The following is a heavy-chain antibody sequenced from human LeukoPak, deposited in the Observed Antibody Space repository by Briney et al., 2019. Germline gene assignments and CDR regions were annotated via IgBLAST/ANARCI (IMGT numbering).Heavy chain of an antibody. V-gene: IGHV4-34*01. CDR1: GGSFSGYY. Sequence: SETLSLTCAVYGGSFSGYYWSWIRQPPGKGLEWIGEINHSGSTNYNPSLKSRVTISVDTSKNQFSLKLSSVTAADTAVYYCERGGSGSYFSPDYYYMDVWGKGTTVTVSS. J-gene: IGHJ6*03. CDR2: INHSGST. CDR3: ERGGSGSYFSPDYYYMDV. D-gene: IGHD3-10*01.